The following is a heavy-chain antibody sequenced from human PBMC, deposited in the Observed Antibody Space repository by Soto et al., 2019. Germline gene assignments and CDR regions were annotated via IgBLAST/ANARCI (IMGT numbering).Heavy chain of an antibody. J-gene: IGHJ4*02. CDR1: GFTFSSYG. CDR3: AKARSCDY. CDR2: ILYDGSNK. Sequence: QVQLVESGGGVVQPGRSLRLSCAASGFTFSSYGMHWVRQAPGKGLEWVAVILYDGSNKYYADSVKGRFTISRDNSKNTLYLQMNSLRAEDTAVYYCAKARSCDYWGQGTLVTVSS. V-gene: IGHV3-30*18.